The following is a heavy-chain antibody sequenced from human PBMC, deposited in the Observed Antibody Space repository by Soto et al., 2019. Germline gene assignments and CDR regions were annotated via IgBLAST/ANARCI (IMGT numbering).Heavy chain of an antibody. Sequence: PGGSLRLSCAASGFTFDDYAMHWVRQAPGKGPEWVSGISWNSGSIGYADSVKGRFTISRDNAKNSLYLQMNSLRAEDTALYYCAKDHRGSLTDAFDIWGQGTMVTVSS. CDR3: AKDHRGSLTDAFDI. CDR1: GFTFDDYA. J-gene: IGHJ3*02. V-gene: IGHV3-9*01. CDR2: ISWNSGSI. D-gene: IGHD3-10*01.